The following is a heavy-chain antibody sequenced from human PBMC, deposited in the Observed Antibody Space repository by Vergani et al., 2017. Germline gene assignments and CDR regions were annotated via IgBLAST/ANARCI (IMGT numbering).Heavy chain of an antibody. CDR3: ARDQLLFARNWFDP. CDR1: GYTFTSYA. D-gene: IGHD2-2*01. Sequence: QVQLVQSGAEVKQPGASVKVSCKASGYTFTSYAMHWVRQAPGQRLEWMGWINAGNGNTKYSQKFQGRVTITRDTSASKAYMELSSLRSADTAVYYCARDQLLFARNWFDPWGQGTLVTVSS. V-gene: IGHV1-3*01. CDR2: INAGNGNT. J-gene: IGHJ5*02.